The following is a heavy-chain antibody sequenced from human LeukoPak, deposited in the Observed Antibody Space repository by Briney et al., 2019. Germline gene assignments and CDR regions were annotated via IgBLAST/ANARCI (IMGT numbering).Heavy chain of an antibody. J-gene: IGHJ4*02. D-gene: IGHD5/OR15-5a*01. Sequence: GGSLRLSCVASAFTFARHWMSWVRQAPGQPLEWVATIRQDGGAKYYLDSVKGRFIMSRDNARNSLSLQMDSLRVDDTAVYYCARLSGESTIYDYWGQGTLVTVSS. CDR1: AFTFARHW. V-gene: IGHV3-7*01. CDR3: ARLSGESTIYDY. CDR2: IRQDGGAK.